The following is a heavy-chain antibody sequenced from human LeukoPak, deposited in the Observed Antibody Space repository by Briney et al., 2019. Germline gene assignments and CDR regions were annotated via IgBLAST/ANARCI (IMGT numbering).Heavy chain of an antibody. Sequence: PSETLSLTCAVYGGFFSGYYWSWIRQPPGKGLEWIGEINHSGSTNYNPSLKSRVTISVDTSKNQFSLKLSSVTAADTAVYYCARGRSPYCSNTSCYKDYFDYWGQGTLVTVSS. J-gene: IGHJ4*02. CDR2: INHSGST. D-gene: IGHD2-2*02. CDR1: GGFFSGYY. CDR3: ARGRSPYCSNTSCYKDYFDY. V-gene: IGHV4-34*01.